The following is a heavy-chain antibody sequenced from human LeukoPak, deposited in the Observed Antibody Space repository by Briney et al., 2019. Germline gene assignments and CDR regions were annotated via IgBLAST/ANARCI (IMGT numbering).Heavy chain of an antibody. Sequence: PGGSLRLSCAASGFTVSSNYMSWVRQAPGKGLEWVSVIYSGGSTYYADSVKGRFTISRDNSKKTLYLQMNSLRAEDTAVYYCARDWGDGYTSDAFDIWGQGTMVTVSS. CDR2: IYSGGST. D-gene: IGHD5-24*01. CDR3: ARDWGDGYTSDAFDI. V-gene: IGHV3-53*01. J-gene: IGHJ3*02. CDR1: GFTVSSNY.